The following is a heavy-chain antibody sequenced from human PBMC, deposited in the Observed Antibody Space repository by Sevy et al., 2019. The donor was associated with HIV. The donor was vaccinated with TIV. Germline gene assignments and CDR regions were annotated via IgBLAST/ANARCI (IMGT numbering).Heavy chain of an antibody. V-gene: IGHV5-51*01. CDR2: IYPSDSDT. D-gene: IGHD3-10*01. Sequence: GESLKISCKGSGYRFTSYWIAWVRQMPGKGLEWMGIIYPSDSDTTYSPSFQGQVTISVDKSISTAYLQWSSLKASDTAMYYCASHVSYGSGSYDAFDIWGQGTMVTVSS. J-gene: IGHJ3*02. CDR1: GYRFTSYW. CDR3: ASHVSYGSGSYDAFDI.